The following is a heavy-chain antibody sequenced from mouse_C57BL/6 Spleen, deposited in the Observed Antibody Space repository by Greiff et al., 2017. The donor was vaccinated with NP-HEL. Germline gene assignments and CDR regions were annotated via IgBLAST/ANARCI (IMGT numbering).Heavy chain of an antibody. J-gene: IGHJ3*01. D-gene: IGHD2-4*01. CDR2: ISSGSSTI. CDR3: ARPDYDYDPAWFAY. V-gene: IGHV5-17*01. CDR1: GFTFSDYG. Sequence: EVHLVESGGGLVKPGGSLKLSCAASGFTFSDYGMHWVRQAPEKGLEWVAYISSGSSTIYYADTVKGRFTISRDNAKNTLFLQMTSLRSEDTAMYYCARPDYDYDPAWFAYWGQGTLVTVSA.